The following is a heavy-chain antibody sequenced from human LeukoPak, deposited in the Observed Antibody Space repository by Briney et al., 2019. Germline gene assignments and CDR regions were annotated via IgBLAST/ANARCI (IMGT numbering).Heavy chain of an antibody. D-gene: IGHD1-1*01. CDR1: GFTFSNYW. J-gene: IGHJ4*02. Sequence: GGSLRLSCAASGFTFSNYWMHWVRQAPGKGLVWVSRINGDGSTTNYADSVKGRFTISRDNAKNTLFLQMNSLRAEDTAVYYCVRDHDWSFDLWGQGALVTVSS. CDR3: VRDHDWSFDL. CDR2: INGDGSTT. V-gene: IGHV3-74*01.